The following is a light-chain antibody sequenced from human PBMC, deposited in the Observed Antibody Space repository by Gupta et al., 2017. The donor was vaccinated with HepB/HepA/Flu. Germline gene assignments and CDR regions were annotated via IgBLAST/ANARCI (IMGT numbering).Light chain of an antibody. CDR3: LQHNGYPLT. CDR2: SAS. Sequence: DIQMTQSPSCLSASVGDRVTITCRASQGIRDDLSWYQQKPGRAPKRLIYSASSLQNGVPSRFSGSGSGTEFTLTISSLQPEDSAIYYCLQHNGYPLTFGQGTRLEI. CDR1: QGIRDD. V-gene: IGKV1-17*01. J-gene: IGKJ5*01.